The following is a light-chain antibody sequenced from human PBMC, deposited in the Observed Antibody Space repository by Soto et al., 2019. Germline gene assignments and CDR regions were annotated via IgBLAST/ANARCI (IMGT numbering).Light chain of an antibody. CDR3: ESYAGSNTYV. CDR1: KNDIGVYDF. Sequence: QADLTQAPSACGSPGKSFTISCTGTKNDIGVYDFVSWYQHHPGKAPLLIIYEVVQRPSGVPDRFSGSKSGNTASLTVSGLQAADEADYFCESYAGSNTYVFGSRTKVTVL. CDR2: EVV. V-gene: IGLV2-8*01. J-gene: IGLJ1*01.